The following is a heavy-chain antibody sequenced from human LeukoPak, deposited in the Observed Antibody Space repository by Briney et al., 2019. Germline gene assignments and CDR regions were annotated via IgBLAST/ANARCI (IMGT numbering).Heavy chain of an antibody. D-gene: IGHD6-13*01. Sequence: PSETLSLTCTVSGASISSYYWSWIRQPPGKGLEWIGYIYYSGNTNFNPSLNNPSLKSRVTISVDASKNQFSLKLSSMTAADTAVHYCASGPYPAAGTDHQFDYWGQGTLVTVSS. V-gene: IGHV4-59*01. CDR1: GASISSYY. CDR3: ASGPYPAAGTDHQFDY. J-gene: IGHJ4*02. CDR2: IYYSGNT.